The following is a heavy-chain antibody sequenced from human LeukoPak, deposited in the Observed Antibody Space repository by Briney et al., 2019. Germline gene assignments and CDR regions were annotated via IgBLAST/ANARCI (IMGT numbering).Heavy chain of an antibody. J-gene: IGHJ4*02. CDR3: AYSSGWYYFDY. V-gene: IGHV1-2*06. D-gene: IGHD6-19*01. CDR1: GYTFTGYY. Sequence: ASVKVSCKASGYTFTGYYMHWVRQAPGQGLEWMGRINPNSGGTNYAQKFQGRVTMTRDTSISTAYMELSRLRSDDTAMYYCAYSSGWYYFDYWGQGTLVTVSS. CDR2: INPNSGGT.